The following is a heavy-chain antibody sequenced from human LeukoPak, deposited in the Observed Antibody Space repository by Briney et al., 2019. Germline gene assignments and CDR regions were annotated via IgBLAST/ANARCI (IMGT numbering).Heavy chain of an antibody. CDR1: GYSFPSYW. V-gene: IGHV5-51*01. D-gene: IGHD1-20*01. CDR3: ARRVYNWNDDPAFDI. Sequence: GESLKISCKGSGYSFPSYWIGWVRQMPGKGLEWMGIIYPGDSDTRYSPSFQGQVTISADKSISTAYLQWSSLKASDTAMYYCARRVYNWNDDPAFDIWGQGTLVTVSS. J-gene: IGHJ3*02. CDR2: IYPGDSDT.